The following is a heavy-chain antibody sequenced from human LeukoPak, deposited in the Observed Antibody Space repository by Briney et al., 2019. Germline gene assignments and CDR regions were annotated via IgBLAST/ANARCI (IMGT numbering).Heavy chain of an antibody. V-gene: IGHV1-2*02. Sequence: ASVKVSCKASGYTFTGYYMHWVRQAPGQGLERMGWINPNSGGTNYAQKFQGRVTMTRDTSISTAYMELSRLRSDDTAVYYCARDREDIVVVVAADAFDIWGQGTMVTVSS. CDR3: ARDREDIVVVVAADAFDI. D-gene: IGHD2-15*01. CDR2: INPNSGGT. J-gene: IGHJ3*02. CDR1: GYTFTGYY.